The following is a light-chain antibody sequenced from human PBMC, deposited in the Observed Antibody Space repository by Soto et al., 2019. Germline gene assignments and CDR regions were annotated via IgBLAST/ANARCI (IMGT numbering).Light chain of an antibody. J-gene: IGKJ1*01. V-gene: IGKV1-39*01. Sequence: DILMTHSPSSLSSSVVDRVTITCRASQSISNYLNWYQQKPGKAPNLLIYAASTLQSGVPSRFSGGGSGTDFTLTISSLQPDDFATYYCQQYYSDWTFGQGTKVDNK. CDR2: AAS. CDR1: QSISNY. CDR3: QQYYSDWT.